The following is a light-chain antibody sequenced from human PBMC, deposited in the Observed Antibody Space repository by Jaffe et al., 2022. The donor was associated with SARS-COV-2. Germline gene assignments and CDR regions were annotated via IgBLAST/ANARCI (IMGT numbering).Light chain of an antibody. CDR2: LGS. J-gene: IGKJ1*01. Sequence: DTVMTQSPLSLPVTPGEPASISCRSSQSLLHNNGYNYLDWYVQKPGQSPQLLIYLGSSRASGVPDRFSGSGSGTDFTLKISRVEAEDVGIYYCMQALQTPRTFGQGTKVEIK. CDR3: MQALQTPRT. V-gene: IGKV2-28*01. CDR1: QSLLHNNGYNY.